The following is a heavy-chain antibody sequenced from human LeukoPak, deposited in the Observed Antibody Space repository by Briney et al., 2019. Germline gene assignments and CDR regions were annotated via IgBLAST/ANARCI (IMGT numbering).Heavy chain of an antibody. V-gene: IGHV4-4*07. CDR1: GVSISNYH. D-gene: IGHD2-15*01. J-gene: IGHJ4*02. CDR3: ARYGGSGDTRGYFDY. Sequence: SETLSLTCTVSGVSISNYHWSWIRQPAGKGLEWIGRIYNRGSTNYNASLQSRVTMSVDTSRNQFSLKLTSVTAADTAVYYCARYGGSGDTRGYFDYWGQGTLVTVSS. CDR2: IYNRGST.